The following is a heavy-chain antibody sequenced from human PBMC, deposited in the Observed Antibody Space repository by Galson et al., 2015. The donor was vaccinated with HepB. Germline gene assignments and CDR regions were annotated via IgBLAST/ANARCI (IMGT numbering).Heavy chain of an antibody. Sequence: SLRLSCAASGFTFSSYAMHWVRQAPGKGLEWVAVISYDGSNKYYADSVKGRFTISRDNSRNTVNLQMNSLRVDDTAMYYCAKERGDGGNSDGYGDYWGQGTLVTVSS. D-gene: IGHD5-18*01. CDR2: ISYDGSNK. J-gene: IGHJ4*02. CDR1: GFTFSSYA. CDR3: AKERGDGGNSDGYGDY. V-gene: IGHV3-30*04.